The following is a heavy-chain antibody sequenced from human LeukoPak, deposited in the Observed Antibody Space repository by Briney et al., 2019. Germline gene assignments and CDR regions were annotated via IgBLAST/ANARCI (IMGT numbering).Heavy chain of an antibody. CDR2: IIPILGTG. CDR3: ARDHDLTGTYEYLKY. J-gene: IGHJ1*01. Sequence: SVKVSCKASGYIFSNFAMTWVRQAPGQGLEWLGGIIPILGTGNYAQNFQGRVTITADKSTSTAYMELSSLRSEDTAVYYCARDHDLTGTYEYLKYWGQGTLVTVSS. V-gene: IGHV1-69*06. D-gene: IGHD7-27*01. CDR1: GYIFSNFA.